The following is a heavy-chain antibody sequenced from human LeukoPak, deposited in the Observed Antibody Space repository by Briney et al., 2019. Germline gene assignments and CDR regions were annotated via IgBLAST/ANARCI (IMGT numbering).Heavy chain of an antibody. CDR2: IPYDGSEK. Sequence: PGGSLRLSCAASGFTFNTYGMHWVRQAPGKGLEWVAFIPYDGSEKYYADSVKGRFTISRDNAKNSLFLQMNSLRAEDTAVYYCARVVRAYDSSGYPVWGYYYYYMDVWGKGTTVTVSS. CDR1: GFTFNTYG. J-gene: IGHJ6*03. D-gene: IGHD3-22*01. CDR3: ARVVRAYDSSGYPVWGYYYYYMDV. V-gene: IGHV3-30*02.